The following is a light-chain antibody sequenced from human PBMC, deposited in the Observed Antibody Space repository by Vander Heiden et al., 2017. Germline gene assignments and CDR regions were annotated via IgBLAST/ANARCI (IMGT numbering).Light chain of an antibody. CDR1: SSNIGSYT. Sequence: QSVLPQPPSASGTPGHRVTISCSGSSSNIGSYTVNWYQQLPGTGPKLLIYTNNQRPSGVPDRFSGSKSGTSASLAISGLQSEDEADYHCAAWDDTLNGVVFGGGTKLSVL. CDR3: AAWDDTLNGVV. J-gene: IGLJ2*01. CDR2: TNN. V-gene: IGLV1-44*01.